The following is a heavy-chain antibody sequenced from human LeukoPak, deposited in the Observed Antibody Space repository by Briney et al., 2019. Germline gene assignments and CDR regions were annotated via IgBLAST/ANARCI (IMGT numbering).Heavy chain of an antibody. J-gene: IGHJ6*03. Sequence: GGSLRLSCAASGFTFSTYWMSWVRQAPGKGLEWVSVIYSGGSTYYADSVKGRFTISRDNSKNTLYLQMNSLRAEDTAVYYCARGTLGGSGRYYYYYMDVWGKGTTVTISS. CDR2: IYSGGST. V-gene: IGHV3-53*01. CDR3: ARGTLGGSGRYYYYYMDV. D-gene: IGHD3-10*01. CDR1: GFTFSTYW.